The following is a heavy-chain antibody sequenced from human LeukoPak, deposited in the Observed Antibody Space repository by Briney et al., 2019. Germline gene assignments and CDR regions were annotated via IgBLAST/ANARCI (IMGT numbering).Heavy chain of an antibody. CDR1: GFTFSSYA. Sequence: GGSLRLSCAASGFTFSSYAMHWVRQAPGKGLEWVAVISYDGSNKYYADSVKGRFTISRDNSKNTLYLQMNSLRAEDTAVYYCARDDPYYGMDVWGQGTTVTVSS. CDR3: ARDDPYYGMDV. V-gene: IGHV3-30-3*01. J-gene: IGHJ6*02. CDR2: ISYDGSNK.